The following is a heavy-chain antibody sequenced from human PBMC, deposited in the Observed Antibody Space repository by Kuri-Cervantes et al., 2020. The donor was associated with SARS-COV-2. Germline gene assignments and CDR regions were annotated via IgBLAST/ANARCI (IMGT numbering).Heavy chain of an antibody. V-gene: IGHV3-23*01. CDR3: AKAHRPIYYDFWSTPCYFDY. Sequence: ETLSLTCAVSGYSISSGYYWGWIRQPPGKGLEWVSAISGSGGSTYYADSVKGRFTISRDNSKNTLYLQMNSLRAEDTAVYYCAKAHRPIYYDFWSTPCYFDYWGQGTLVTVSS. CDR2: ISGSGGST. CDR1: GYSISSGYY. J-gene: IGHJ4*02. D-gene: IGHD3-3*01.